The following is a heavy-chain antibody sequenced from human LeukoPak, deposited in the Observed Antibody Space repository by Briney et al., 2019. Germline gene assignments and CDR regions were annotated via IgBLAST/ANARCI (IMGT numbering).Heavy chain of an antibody. J-gene: IGHJ4*02. CDR1: GFTFSSYA. V-gene: IGHV3-23*01. CDR2: ISGSGGST. CDR3: AKDSSGWYYFDY. Sequence: GSLRLSCAASGFTFSSYAMSWVRQAPGKGLEWVSAISGSGGSTYYADSVKGGFTISRDNSKNTLYLQMNSLRAEDTAVYYCAKDSSGWYYFDYWGQGTLVTVFS. D-gene: IGHD6-19*01.